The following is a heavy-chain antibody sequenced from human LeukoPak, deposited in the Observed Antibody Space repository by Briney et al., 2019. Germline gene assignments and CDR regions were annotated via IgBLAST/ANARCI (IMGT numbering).Heavy chain of an antibody. J-gene: IGHJ4*02. CDR3: RVDEA. Sequence: ASVKVSCKASGYTFTSYYIHLVRQAPGQGFEWMAIINPSDGSTTNSQKFQGRVTMTRDTSTSTVYMELSGLRSEDTAVYYCRVDEAWGQGTLVTVSS. CDR1: GYTFTSYY. D-gene: IGHD5-12*01. V-gene: IGHV1-46*01. CDR2: INPSDGST.